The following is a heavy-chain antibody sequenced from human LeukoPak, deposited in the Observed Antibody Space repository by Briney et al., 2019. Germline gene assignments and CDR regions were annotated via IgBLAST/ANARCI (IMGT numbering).Heavy chain of an antibody. CDR3: AREGNRSSDSSASYPLDY. J-gene: IGHJ4*02. D-gene: IGHD1-26*01. Sequence: EASVKVSCKASGYTFTSYGISWVRQATGQGLEWMGWMNPHSGNTGYAQKFQGRVTITRNSSISTAYMELSSLRSEDTAVYYCAREGNRSSDSSASYPLDYWGQGTLVTVSS. CDR1: GYTFTSYG. V-gene: IGHV1-8*03. CDR2: MNPHSGNT.